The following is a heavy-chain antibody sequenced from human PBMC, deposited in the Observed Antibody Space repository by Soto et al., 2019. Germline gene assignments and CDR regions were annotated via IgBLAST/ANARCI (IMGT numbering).Heavy chain of an antibody. CDR3: ARDRYFDY. Sequence: SETLSLTCTVSGGSISSYYWSWIRQPPGKGLEWIGYIYYSGSTNYNPSLKSRVTISVDTSKNQFSLKLSSVTAADTAVYYCARDRYFDYWGQGTLVSVSS. V-gene: IGHV4-59*01. CDR2: IYYSGST. CDR1: GGSISSYY. J-gene: IGHJ4*02.